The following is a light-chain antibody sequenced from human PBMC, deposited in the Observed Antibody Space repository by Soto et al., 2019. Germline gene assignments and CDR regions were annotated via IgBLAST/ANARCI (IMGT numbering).Light chain of an antibody. J-gene: IGKJ1*01. V-gene: IGKV3-11*01. CDR2: DAS. Sequence: EIVLTQSPDTLSLSPGERATLSCRASQSIRNFLAWYQQKPGQAPRLLIYDASNRATGIPPRFSGSGSGTDFTLAISGLEPEDFAVYYCQQRYNWPWTFGQGTKV. CDR3: QQRYNWPWT. CDR1: QSIRNF.